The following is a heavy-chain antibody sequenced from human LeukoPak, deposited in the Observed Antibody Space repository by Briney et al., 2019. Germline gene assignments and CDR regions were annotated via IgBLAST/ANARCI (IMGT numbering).Heavy chain of an antibody. Sequence: GGSLGLSCAASGFTFSSHEMNWVRQAPGKGLQWVSYISSRGSTIYYADSVKGRFTISRDNAKNSLYLQMNSLRAEDTAVYYCARDGGNYDFWSGYSNGHFQHWGQGTLVTVSS. V-gene: IGHV3-48*03. D-gene: IGHD3-3*01. CDR3: ARDGGNYDFWSGYSNGHFQH. CDR1: GFTFSSHE. CDR2: ISSRGSTI. J-gene: IGHJ1*01.